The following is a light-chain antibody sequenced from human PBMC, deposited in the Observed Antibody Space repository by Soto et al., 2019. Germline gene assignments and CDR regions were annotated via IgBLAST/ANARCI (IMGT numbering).Light chain of an antibody. Sequence: QSVLTQPPSASGTPGQRVSITCSGSSSNIGSNIVNWYQQLPGRAPKLLIYRTNQRPSGVPDRFSASKSGTSASLAISGLQSEDEADYYCEAWDDSLIGVLFGGGTNLTVL. V-gene: IGLV1-44*01. J-gene: IGLJ2*01. CDR2: RTN. CDR1: SSNIGSNI. CDR3: EAWDDSLIGVL.